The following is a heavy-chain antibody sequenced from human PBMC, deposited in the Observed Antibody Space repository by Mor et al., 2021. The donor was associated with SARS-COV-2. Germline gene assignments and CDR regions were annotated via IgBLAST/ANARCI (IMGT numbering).Heavy chain of an antibody. Sequence: GKGLEWVSVIGGSGDDTNYVDSVKGRFTISRDISKNTLFLQMNSLRVEDTAVYYCTRAQTYCDGDCSLGDYYFGLDVWGQGTT. D-gene: IGHD2-21*02. CDR2: IGGSGDDT. J-gene: IGHJ6*02. V-gene: IGHV3-23*01. CDR3: TRAQTYCDGDCSLGDYYFGLDV.